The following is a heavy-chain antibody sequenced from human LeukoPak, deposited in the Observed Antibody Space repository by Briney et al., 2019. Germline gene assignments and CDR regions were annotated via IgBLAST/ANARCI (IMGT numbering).Heavy chain of an antibody. J-gene: IGHJ4*02. V-gene: IGHV4-4*07. CDR1: GGSISSYY. CDR3: ARVTWFGESYYFDY. CDR2: IYASGNT. D-gene: IGHD3-10*01. Sequence: SETLSLTCTVSGGSISSYYWSWVRQPAGKGLEWIGRIYASGNTNYNPSLKGRVTMTVDTSKNQFSLKLSSVTAADTAVYYCARVTWFGESYYFDYWGQGTLVTVSS.